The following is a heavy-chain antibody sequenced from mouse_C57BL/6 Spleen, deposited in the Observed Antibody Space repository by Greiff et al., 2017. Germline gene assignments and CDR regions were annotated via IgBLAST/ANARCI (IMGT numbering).Heavy chain of an antibody. J-gene: IGHJ4*01. CDR2: ISDGGSYT. D-gene: IGHD2-12*01. CDR3: AREGIMAYSNDGDYYAMDY. V-gene: IGHV5-4*01. CDR1: GFTFSSYA. Sequence: EVQGVESGGGLVKPGGSLKLSCAASGFTFSSYAMSWVRQTPEKRLEWVATISDGGSYTYYPDNVKGRFTISRDNAKNNLYLQMSHLKSEDTAMYYCAREGIMAYSNDGDYYAMDYWGQGTSVTVSS.